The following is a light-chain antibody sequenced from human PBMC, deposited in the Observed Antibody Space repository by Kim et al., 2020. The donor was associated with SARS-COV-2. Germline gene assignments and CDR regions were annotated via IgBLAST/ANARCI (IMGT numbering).Light chain of an antibody. CDR1: NIGIKS. Sequence: APGKTARITCGGNNIGIKSVHWYQQKPGQAPVLVIYYDRDRPSGIPERFSGSNSGNTAALNISWVEAGDEADYYCQVWDSSSDHAVFGGGTQLTVL. CDR3: QVWDSSSDHAV. V-gene: IGLV3-21*01. J-gene: IGLJ3*02. CDR2: YDR.